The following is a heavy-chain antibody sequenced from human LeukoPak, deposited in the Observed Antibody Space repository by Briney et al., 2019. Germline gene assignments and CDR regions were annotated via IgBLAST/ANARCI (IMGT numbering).Heavy chain of an antibody. CDR3: ATHGDYCFYY. CDR1: GFTFSGYW. Sequence: GGSLRLSCAASGFTFSGYWISWVRQAPGKGLELVANINQHGSEKYSVDSVKGRFTISRDNAKNSLYLQMNSLRTEDTAVYYCATHGDYCFYYWRQGSLITVSS. J-gene: IGHJ4*02. CDR2: INQHGSEK. V-gene: IGHV3-7*01. D-gene: IGHD2/OR15-2a*01.